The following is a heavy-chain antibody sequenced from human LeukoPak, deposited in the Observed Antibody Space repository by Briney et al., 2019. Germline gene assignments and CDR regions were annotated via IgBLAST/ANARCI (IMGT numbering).Heavy chain of an antibody. CDR3: AKRLSRGYCSSTSCYDLSY. Sequence: GGSLRLSCAASGFTFDDYGMSWVRQAPGKGLEWVSFISWNGGSKGYAASVKGRFTISRDNAKNFLYLQRSDLRAEATAVYYCAKRLSRGYCSSTSCYDLSYWGQGTLVTVSS. CDR2: ISWNGGSK. V-gene: IGHV3-20*04. CDR1: GFTFDDYG. D-gene: IGHD2-2*01. J-gene: IGHJ4*02.